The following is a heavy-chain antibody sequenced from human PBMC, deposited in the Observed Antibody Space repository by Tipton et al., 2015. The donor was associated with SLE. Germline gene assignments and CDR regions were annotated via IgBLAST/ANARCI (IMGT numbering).Heavy chain of an antibody. J-gene: IGHJ4*02. CDR1: GFTFSTYA. Sequence: GSLRLSCAASGFTFSTYAMSWVRQAPGKGLEWVSLIYTGGSTYYADSVKGRFTISRDNSKNTLYLQMNTLRAEDTAIYYCAAQYSSGWTKFDYWGQRTLVTVSS. V-gene: IGHV3-23*03. CDR3: AAQYSSGWTKFDY. D-gene: IGHD6-19*01. CDR2: IYTGGST.